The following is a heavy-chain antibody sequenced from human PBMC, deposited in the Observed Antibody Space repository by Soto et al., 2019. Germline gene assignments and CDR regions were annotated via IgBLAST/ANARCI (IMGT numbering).Heavy chain of an antibody. Sequence: GGSLRLSCAASGFTFSSYAMNLVRQTPGKGLEWVSSIVGNGGSTYYADSVKGRFTISRDNSKNTLYLQTNSLRAEDTAVYYCAKGFLGSCSGARCYSFDYWGQGTPVTVSS. J-gene: IGHJ4*02. V-gene: IGHV3-23*01. D-gene: IGHD2-15*01. CDR3: AKGFLGSCSGARCYSFDY. CDR2: IVGNGGST. CDR1: GFTFSSYA.